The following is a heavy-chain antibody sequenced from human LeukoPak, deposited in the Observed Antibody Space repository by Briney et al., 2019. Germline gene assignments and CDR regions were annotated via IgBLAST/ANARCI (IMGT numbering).Heavy chain of an antibody. CDR1: GFTFRSYG. D-gene: IGHD3-10*01. J-gene: IGHJ4*02. CDR3: AKDIGEGGQWAFNY. Sequence: GGSLRLSCAASGFTFRSYGMHWVRQTPGKGLEWVAVISYDGGNKYYADSVKGRFTISRDNSKNTLYLQMNSLRTEDTAVYYCAKDIGEGGQWAFNYWGQGTLVTVSS. CDR2: ISYDGGNK. V-gene: IGHV3-30*18.